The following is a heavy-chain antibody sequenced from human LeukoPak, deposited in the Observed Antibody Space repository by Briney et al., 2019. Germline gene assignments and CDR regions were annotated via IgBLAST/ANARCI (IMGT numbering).Heavy chain of an antibody. J-gene: IGHJ3*02. D-gene: IGHD2-2*01. CDR2: INPSGGST. CDR1: GYTFTSYY. CDR3: ARHCSIGDDAFDI. Sequence: ASVKVSCKASGYTFTSYYMHWVRQAPGQGLEWMGIINPSGGSTSYAQKFQGRVTMTRDTSTSTVYMELSSLRSEDTAVHYCARHCSIGDDAFDIWGQGTMVTVSS. V-gene: IGHV1-46*01.